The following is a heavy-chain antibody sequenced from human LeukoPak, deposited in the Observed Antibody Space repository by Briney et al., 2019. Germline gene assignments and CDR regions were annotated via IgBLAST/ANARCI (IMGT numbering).Heavy chain of an antibody. Sequence: SETLSLTCTVSGGSISSYYWSWIRQPPGKGLEWIGYIYYSGSTNYNPSLKSRVTISVDTSKNQFSLKLSSVTAADTAVYYCARAARPYDWGRPGLGGAFDIWGQGTMVTVSS. CDR3: ARAARPYDWGRPGLGGAFDI. CDR2: IYYSGST. J-gene: IGHJ3*02. D-gene: IGHD3-16*01. CDR1: GGSISSYY. V-gene: IGHV4-59*01.